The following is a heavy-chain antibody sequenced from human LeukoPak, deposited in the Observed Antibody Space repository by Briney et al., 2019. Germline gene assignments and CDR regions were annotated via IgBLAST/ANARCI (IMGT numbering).Heavy chain of an antibody. V-gene: IGHV3-7*05. CDR1: GFSFSSFW. J-gene: IGHJ3*02. Sequence: AGSLRLSWADSGFSFSSFWMSWVRQAAGKGLEWVATIKRDGSEKQYVDSVKGRFTICRDNAEKSLYLQMNTLRAEDTAVYYCARARDYGSGKVNAFDIWGQGTMVTVSS. D-gene: IGHD3-10*01. CDR3: ARARDYGSGKVNAFDI. CDR2: IKRDGSEK.